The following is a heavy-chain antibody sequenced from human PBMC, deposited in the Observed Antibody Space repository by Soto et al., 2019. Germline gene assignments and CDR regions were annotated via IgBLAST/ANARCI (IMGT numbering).Heavy chain of an antibody. CDR1: GFTFSSYG. Sequence: QVQLVESGGGVVQPGRSLRLSCAASGFTFSSYGMHWVRQAPGKGLEWVAVIWYDGSNKYYADSVKGRFTISRDNSKNTLYLQMNRLRAEDTAVYYCATGSNYGSGSYYGDYWGQGTLVTVSS. D-gene: IGHD3-10*01. CDR3: ATGSNYGSGSYYGDY. CDR2: IWYDGSNK. V-gene: IGHV3-33*01. J-gene: IGHJ4*02.